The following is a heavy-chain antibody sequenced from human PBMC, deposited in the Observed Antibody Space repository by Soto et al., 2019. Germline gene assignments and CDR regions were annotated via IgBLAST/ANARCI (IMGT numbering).Heavy chain of an antibody. CDR2: INPSGGST. V-gene: IGHV1-46*01. D-gene: IGHD4-17*01. CDR1: GYTFTSYY. Sequence: ASVKVSCKASGYTFTSYYMHWVRQDPGQGLEWMGIINPSGGSTSYAQKFQGRVTMTRDTSTSTVYMELSSLRSEDTAVYYCARDQWLQYGGDYYYGMDVWGQGTTVTVSS. J-gene: IGHJ6*02. CDR3: ARDQWLQYGGDYYYGMDV.